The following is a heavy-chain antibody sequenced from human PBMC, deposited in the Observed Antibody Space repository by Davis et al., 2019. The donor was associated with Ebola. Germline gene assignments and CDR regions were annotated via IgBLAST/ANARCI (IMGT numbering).Heavy chain of an antibody. CDR1: GYTFTSYA. D-gene: IGHD4-17*01. CDR2: INTNTGNP. Sequence: ASVKVSCKASGYTFTSYAMNWVRQAPGQGLEWMGWINTNTGNPTYAQGFTGRFVFSLDTSVSTAYLQISSLKAEDTAVYYCARDLIGATVTTDYYYYYGMDVWGQGTTVTVSS. CDR3: ARDLIGATVTTDYYYYYGMDV. J-gene: IGHJ6*02. V-gene: IGHV7-4-1*02.